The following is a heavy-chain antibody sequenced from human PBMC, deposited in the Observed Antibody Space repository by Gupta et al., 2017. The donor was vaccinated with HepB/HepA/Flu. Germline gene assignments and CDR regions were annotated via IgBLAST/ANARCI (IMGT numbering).Heavy chain of an antibody. CDR2: INPGIST. V-gene: IGHV4-34*01. D-gene: IGHD4-17*01. CDR1: GGSIRAYY. Sequence: QVELQQWGAGLLKPSETLSLTCAAYGGSIRAYYWSWLGQPPGKGQEWIGEINPGISTKYKASRQSRVTMFIDTSRKQFSLKLDSVAAADTAVYYCAGRIYGDYVDYWCQGTLVTVSS. CDR3: AGRIYGDYVDY. J-gene: IGHJ4*02.